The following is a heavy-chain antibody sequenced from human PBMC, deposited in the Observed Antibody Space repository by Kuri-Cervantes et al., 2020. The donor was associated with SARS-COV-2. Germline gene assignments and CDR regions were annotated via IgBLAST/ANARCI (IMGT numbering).Heavy chain of an antibody. D-gene: IGHD3-22*01. CDR2: VNPKNGDT. V-gene: IGHV1-2*02. J-gene: IGHJ1*01. CDR3: ARDPHSSGYSEYFQH. CDR1: GYTFTGQY. Sequence: ASVKVSCKASGYTFTGQYLHWVRQAPGQGLEWMGWVNPKNGDTNYAEKYQGRVTMTRDTSISTAYMELSRLRSDDTAVYYCARDPHSSGYSEYFQHWGQGTLVTVSS.